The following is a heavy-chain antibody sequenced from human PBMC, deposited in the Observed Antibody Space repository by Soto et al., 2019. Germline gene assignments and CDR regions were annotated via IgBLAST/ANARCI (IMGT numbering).Heavy chain of an antibody. Sequence: GGSLRLSCAASGFTFDDYFMSWVRQGPGKELEWVPGISWSGDSTGYADSVKGRFTISRDNAKNSLYLQMNSLRAEDTAFYHCARDRSTSHEDYFDYWGQGILVTVSS. V-gene: IGHV3-20*01. D-gene: IGHD2-2*01. CDR1: GFTFDDYF. CDR2: ISWSGDST. CDR3: ARDRSTSHEDYFDY. J-gene: IGHJ4*02.